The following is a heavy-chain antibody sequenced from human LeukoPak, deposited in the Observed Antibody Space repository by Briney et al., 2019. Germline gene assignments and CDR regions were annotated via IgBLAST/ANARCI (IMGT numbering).Heavy chain of an antibody. CDR2: ISYDGSNK. V-gene: IGHV3-30*04. CDR3: ARGWEWLVATSYYFDY. CDR1: GFTFSSYV. D-gene: IGHD6-19*01. J-gene: IGHJ4*02. Sequence: AGGSLRLSCAASGFTFSSYVMHWVRQAPGKGLEWVAVISYDGSNKYYADSVKGRFTISRDNSKNTLYLQMNSLRAEDTAVYYCARGWEWLVATSYYFDYWGQGTLVTVSS.